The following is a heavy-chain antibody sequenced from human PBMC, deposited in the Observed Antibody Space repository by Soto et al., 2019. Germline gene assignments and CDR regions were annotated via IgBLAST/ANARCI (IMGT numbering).Heavy chain of an antibody. J-gene: IGHJ4*02. CDR2: ISGTGTRT. V-gene: IGHV3-23*01. D-gene: IGHD2-15*01. CDR3: AKHDVGDVASLDH. Sequence: EVQLLESGGGLVQPGGSLRLSCAASGFTFSSYAMTWVRQAPGKGLEWVSTISGTGTRTYYTDSVKGRFTISRNNSKKTLYPQMNSLRAEDTAVFYCAKHDVGDVASLDHSGQVNLVTVSS. CDR1: GFTFSSYA.